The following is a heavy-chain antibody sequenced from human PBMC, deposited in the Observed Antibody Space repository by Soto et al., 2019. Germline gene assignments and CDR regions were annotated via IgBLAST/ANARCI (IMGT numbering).Heavy chain of an antibody. D-gene: IGHD3-9*01. Sequence: PSETLSLTCTVSGGSISSYYWSWIRQPPGKGLEWIGYIYYSGSTNYNPSLKSRVTISVDTSKNQFSLKLSSVTAADTAVYYCARDRGLRYSYRYYYYGMDVWGQGTTVTVS. V-gene: IGHV4-59*01. CDR2: IYYSGST. J-gene: IGHJ6*02. CDR1: GGSISSYY. CDR3: ARDRGLRYSYRYYYYGMDV.